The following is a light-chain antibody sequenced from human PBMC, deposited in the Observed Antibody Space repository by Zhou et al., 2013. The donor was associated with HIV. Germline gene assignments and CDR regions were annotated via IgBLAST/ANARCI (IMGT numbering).Light chain of an antibody. J-gene: IGKJ4*01. CDR2: DIS. V-gene: IGKV3-20*01. CDR1: QSVSSSH. Sequence: IVLTQSPGTLSLSPGERATLSCRASQSVSSSHLAWYAQKPGQAPRLIIYDISSRATGIPDRFSGSGSGTDFTLTISRLEPEDFAVYYCQQYGNSLLTFGGGTKLEIK. CDR3: QQYGNSLLT.